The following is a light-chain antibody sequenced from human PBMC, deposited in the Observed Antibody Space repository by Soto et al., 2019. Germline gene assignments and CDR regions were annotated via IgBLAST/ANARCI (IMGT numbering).Light chain of an antibody. CDR1: QSVSSY. CDR2: DAS. Sequence: EIVLTQSPATLSLSPGERATLSCRASQSVSSYLAWYQQKTGQAPRLLIYDASNRATGIPARFSGSGSGTDFTLTISSLEPEDCAVYYWQQRSNWPALTFGGGTKVEIK. V-gene: IGKV3-11*01. CDR3: QQRSNWPALT. J-gene: IGKJ4*01.